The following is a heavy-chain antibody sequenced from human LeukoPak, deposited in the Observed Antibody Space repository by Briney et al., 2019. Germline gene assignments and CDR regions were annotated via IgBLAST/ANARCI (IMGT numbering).Heavy chain of an antibody. CDR3: AKDQLYGGYEGFLGFRY. CDR2: IWYDGSNK. J-gene: IGHJ4*02. Sequence: PGRSLRLSCAASGFTFSSYGMHWVRQAPGKGLEGVAVIWYDGSNKYYADSVKGRFTISRDNSKNTLYLQMNSLRAEDTAVYYCAKDQLYGGYEGFLGFRYWGQGTLVTVSS. V-gene: IGHV3-33*06. CDR1: GFTFSSYG. D-gene: IGHD5-12*01.